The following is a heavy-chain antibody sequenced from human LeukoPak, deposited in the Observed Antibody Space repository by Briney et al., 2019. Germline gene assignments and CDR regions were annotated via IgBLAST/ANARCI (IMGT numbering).Heavy chain of an antibody. CDR3: ARGGGTEWLLVPFEY. CDR2: IIPIFGTA. J-gene: IGHJ4*02. D-gene: IGHD3-22*01. CDR1: GGTFSSYA. V-gene: IGHV1-69*06. Sequence: SVKVSCKASGGTFSSYAISWVRQAPGQGLEWMGGIIPIFGTANYAQKFQGRVTITADKSTSTAYMDLSSLRSDDTAVYYCARGGGTEWLLVPFEYWGQGTLVTVSS.